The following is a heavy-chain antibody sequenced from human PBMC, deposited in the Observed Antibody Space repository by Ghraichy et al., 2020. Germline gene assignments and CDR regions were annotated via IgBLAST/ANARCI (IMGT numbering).Heavy chain of an antibody. V-gene: IGHV3-23*01. CDR1: GFTFSTYA. CDR3: ARASDDYNLVSFDS. J-gene: IGHJ4*02. CDR2: ISASGGTT. Sequence: GESLNISCVASGFTFSTYAMNWVRQALGKGLEWVSGISASGGTTYYADSVKGRFTISRDNSKSTLYLQMSSLRAEDTAVYYCARASDDYNLVSFDSWGQGTLVTVSS. D-gene: IGHD5-24*01.